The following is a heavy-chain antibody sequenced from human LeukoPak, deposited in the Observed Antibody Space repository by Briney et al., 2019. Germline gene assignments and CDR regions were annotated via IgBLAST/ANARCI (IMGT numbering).Heavy chain of an antibody. J-gene: IGHJ6*03. CDR1: GFSFSSYW. CDR2: IKQDESER. CDR3: ARLSAYYYGSYFYYYMDV. D-gene: IGHD3-10*01. V-gene: IGHV3-7*01. Sequence: GGSLRLSCEGSGFSFSSYWMTWVRQCPGKGPEWVANIKQDESERYTVDSVKGRFTISRDNAKNSVYLQMNSLRAEDTALYYCARLSAYYYGSYFYYYMDVWGKGTTVTVSS.